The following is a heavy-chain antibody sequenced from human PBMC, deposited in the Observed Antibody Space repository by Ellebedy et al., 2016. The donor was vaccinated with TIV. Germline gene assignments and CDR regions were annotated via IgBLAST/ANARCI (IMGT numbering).Heavy chain of an antibody. J-gene: IGHJ3*02. CDR1: GGTFSSYA. Sequence: SVKVSXXASGGTFSSYAISWVRQAPGQGLEWMRGIIPIFGTANYAQKFQGRVTITADESTSTAYMELSSLRSEDTAVYYCARGKLAVAGILSDAFDIWGQGTMVTVSS. CDR2: IIPIFGTA. CDR3: ARGKLAVAGILSDAFDI. D-gene: IGHD6-19*01. V-gene: IGHV1-69*13.